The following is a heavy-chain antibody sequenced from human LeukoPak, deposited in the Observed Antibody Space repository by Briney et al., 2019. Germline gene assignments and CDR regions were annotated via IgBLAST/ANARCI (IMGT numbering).Heavy chain of an antibody. J-gene: IGHJ4*02. D-gene: IGHD3-10*01. CDR1: GFTFSSYS. CDR2: ISSSSSYI. CDR3: AREDSYYCGSGSYPFDY. Sequence: GGSLRLSCAASGFTFSSYSMNWVRQAPGKGLEWVSSISSSSSYIYYADSVKGRFNISRDNPKNSLYLQMNSLRGEDTAVYYCAREDSYYCGSGSYPFDYWGQGTLVTVSS. V-gene: IGHV3-21*01.